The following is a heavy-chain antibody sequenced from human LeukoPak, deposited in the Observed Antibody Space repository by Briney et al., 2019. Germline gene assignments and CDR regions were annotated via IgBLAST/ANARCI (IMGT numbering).Heavy chain of an antibody. J-gene: IGHJ6*02. V-gene: IGHV3-11*01. Sequence: GGSLRLSCAASGFTFSDYYMSWIRQAPGKGLEWVSCISSSGSTIYYADSVKGRFTISRDNAKNSLYLQMNSLRAEDTAVYYCARDQSSAAGFTFYYYAMDVWGQGTTVTVSS. CDR1: GFTFSDYY. CDR2: ISSSGSTI. D-gene: IGHD6-19*01. CDR3: ARDQSSAAGFTFYYYAMDV.